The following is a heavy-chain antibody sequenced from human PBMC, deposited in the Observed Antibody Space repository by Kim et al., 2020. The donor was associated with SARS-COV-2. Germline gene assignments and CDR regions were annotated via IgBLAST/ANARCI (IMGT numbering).Heavy chain of an antibody. V-gene: IGHV4-31*03. CDR1: GGSISSGGYY. CDR2: IYYSGNT. Sequence: SETLSLTCTVSGGSISSGGYYWSWIRQHPGKGLEWIGYIYYSGNTLYNPSLKSRLTISVDTSKNQFSLKLTSVTAAATAVYYCARDLQAYYYDSSGLGDAFDIWGQGTMVTVSS. CDR3: ARDLQAYYYDSSGLGDAFDI. J-gene: IGHJ3*02. D-gene: IGHD3-22*01.